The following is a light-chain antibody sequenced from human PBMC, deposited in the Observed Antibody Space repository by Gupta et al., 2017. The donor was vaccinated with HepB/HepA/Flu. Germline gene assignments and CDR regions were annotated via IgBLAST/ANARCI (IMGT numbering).Light chain of an antibody. V-gene: IGKV3-20*01. Sequence: EVVFTQSPGTLSLSPGERNTLSCRASQSFTRGYLAWYQQKPGQAPRLLIYGASSRAAGIPDRFSGSESGTDFTLTINRLEPEDFAVYYCQHYDYSIPLSFGGGTKVEMK. CDR3: QHYDYSIPLS. J-gene: IGKJ4*01. CDR1: QSFTRGY. CDR2: GAS.